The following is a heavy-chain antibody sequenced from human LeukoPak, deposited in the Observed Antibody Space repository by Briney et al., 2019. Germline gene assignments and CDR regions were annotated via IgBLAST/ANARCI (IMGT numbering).Heavy chain of an antibody. V-gene: IGHV4-61*02. D-gene: IGHD3-10*01. CDR3: ARDGRSYGSGSRFDP. CDR2: IYTSGST. J-gene: IGHJ5*02. CDR1: GASISSGSYY. Sequence: SETLSLTCTVSGASISSGSYYWNWIRQPAGKGLEWIGRIYTSGSTNYNPSLKSRVTMSVDTSKNQFSLKLSSVTAADTAVYYCARDGRSYGSGSRFDPWGQGTLVTVSS.